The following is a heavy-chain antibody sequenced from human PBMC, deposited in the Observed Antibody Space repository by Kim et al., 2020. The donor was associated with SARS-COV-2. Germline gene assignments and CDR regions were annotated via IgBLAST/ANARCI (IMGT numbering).Heavy chain of an antibody. CDR1: GFTFSSYA. CDR3: AKALMRGYCSGGSCYHYYYGMDV. D-gene: IGHD2-15*01. V-gene: IGHV3-23*01. J-gene: IGHJ6*02. Sequence: GGSLRLSCAASGFTFSSYAMSWVRQAPGKGLEWVSAISGSGGSTYYADSVKGRFTISRDNSKNTLYLQMNSLRAEDTAVYYCAKALMRGYCSGGSCYHYYYGMDVWGQGTTVTVSS. CDR2: ISGSGGST.